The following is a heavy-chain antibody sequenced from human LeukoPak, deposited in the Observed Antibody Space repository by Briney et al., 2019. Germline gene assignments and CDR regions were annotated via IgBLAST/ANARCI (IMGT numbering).Heavy chain of an antibody. D-gene: IGHD2-15*01. J-gene: IGHJ2*01. V-gene: IGHV3-23*01. CDR1: GFTFSSYA. CDR3: AKEGDIVVVVAHNWYFDL. CDR2: ISGSGGST. Sequence: GGPLRLSCAASGFTFSSYAMSWVRQAPGKGLEWVSAISGSGGSTCYADSVKGRFTISRDNSKNTLYLQMNSLRAEDTAVYYCAKEGDIVVVVAHNWYFDLWGRGTLVTVSS.